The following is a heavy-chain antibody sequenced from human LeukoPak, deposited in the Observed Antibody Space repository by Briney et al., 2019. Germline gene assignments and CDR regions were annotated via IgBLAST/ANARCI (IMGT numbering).Heavy chain of an antibody. Sequence: ASVKVSXKASGYTFTSYDINWVRQATGQGLEWMGWMNPNSGNTGYAQKFQGRVTMTRNTSISTAYMELSSLRSGDTAVYYCAKGYSYGSYYFDYWGQGTLVTVSS. CDR1: GYTFTSYD. CDR3: AKGYSYGSYYFDY. V-gene: IGHV1-8*01. J-gene: IGHJ4*02. D-gene: IGHD5-18*01. CDR2: MNPNSGNT.